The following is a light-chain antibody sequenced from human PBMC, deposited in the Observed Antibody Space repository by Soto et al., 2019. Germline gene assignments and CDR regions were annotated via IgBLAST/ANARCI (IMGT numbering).Light chain of an antibody. CDR3: QQYGTSPKT. V-gene: IGKV3-20*01. J-gene: IGKJ1*01. CDR2: GTS. CDR1: QSVSSGN. Sequence: EIVLTQSPGTLSLSPGQTATLSCRASQSVSSGNLAWYQQKPGQAPRLLIYGTSNRATGIPDRFTGSGSGTEFTLTIIRLEREDFAVYYCQQYGTSPKTFGQGTKVGIK.